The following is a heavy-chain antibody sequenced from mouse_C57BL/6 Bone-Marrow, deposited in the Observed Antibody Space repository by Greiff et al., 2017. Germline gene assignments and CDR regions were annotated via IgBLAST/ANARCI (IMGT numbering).Heavy chain of an antibody. D-gene: IGHD1-1*01. J-gene: IGHJ3*01. CDR2: IYPRSGNT. Sequence: QVQLQQSGAELARPGASVKLSCKASGYTFTSYGISWVKQRTGQGLEWIGEIYPRSGNTYYNEKFKGKATLTADKSSSTAYMDLRSLTSEDSAVYFCARHYGFAYWGQGTLVTVSA. CDR1: GYTFTSYG. CDR3: ARHYGFAY. V-gene: IGHV1-81*01.